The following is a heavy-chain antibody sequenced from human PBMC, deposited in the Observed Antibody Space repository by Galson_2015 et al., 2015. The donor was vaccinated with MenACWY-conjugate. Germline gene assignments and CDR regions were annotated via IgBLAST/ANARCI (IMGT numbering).Heavy chain of an antibody. CDR2: IDWDDHK. CDR1: GFSLDTSGMC. CDR3: ARIRRDFWSGDALYYYYYMDV. Sequence: PALVKPTQTLTLTCTFSGFSLDTSGMCVGWIRLPPGKALEWLARIDWDDHKYYTTSLKTRLTISTDTSKNQVVLTLTNMDPVDTATYYCARIRRDFWSGDALYYYYYMDVWGKGTTVTVSS. D-gene: IGHD3-3*01. J-gene: IGHJ6*03. V-gene: IGHV2-70*11.